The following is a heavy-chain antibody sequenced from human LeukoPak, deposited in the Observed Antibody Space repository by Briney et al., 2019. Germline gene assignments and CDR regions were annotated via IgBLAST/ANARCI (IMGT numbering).Heavy chain of an antibody. J-gene: IGHJ4*02. Sequence: PSETLSLTCAVYGGSFSGYYWSWIRQPPGKGLEWIGEINHSGSTNYNPSLKSRVTISVDTSKNQFSLKLSSVAAADTAVYYCASSTMVEEDFDYWGQGTLVTVSS. D-gene: IGHD4/OR15-4a*01. CDR3: ASSTMVEEDFDY. CDR2: INHSGST. V-gene: IGHV4-34*01. CDR1: GGSFSGYY.